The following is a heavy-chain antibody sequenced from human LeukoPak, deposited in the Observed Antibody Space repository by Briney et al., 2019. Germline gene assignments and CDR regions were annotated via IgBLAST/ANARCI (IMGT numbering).Heavy chain of an antibody. D-gene: IGHD6-13*01. V-gene: IGHV5-51*01. J-gene: IGHJ6*02. CDR1: GYSFTSYW. Sequence: GESLKISCNGSGYSFTSYWIAWVRQMPGKGLEWMGIIYPGSSDTRYSPSFQGQVTISADKSISTAYLQWSSLKASDTAMYYCARRESSSWSHYYYYYGMGVWGQGTTVTVSS. CDR2: IYPGSSDT. CDR3: ARRESSSWSHYYYYYGMGV.